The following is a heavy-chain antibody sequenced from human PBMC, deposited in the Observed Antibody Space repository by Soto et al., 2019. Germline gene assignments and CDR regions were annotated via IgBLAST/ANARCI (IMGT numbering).Heavy chain of an antibody. J-gene: IGHJ5*02. CDR2: IYYSGST. V-gene: IGHV4-31*03. CDR3: ARDAPYPQGKWLNLDL. Sequence: PSETLSLTCTVSGGSISSGGYYWSWIRQHPGKGLEWIGYIYYSGSTYYNPSLKSRVTISVDTSKNQFSLKLSSVTAEDTALYYCARDAPYPQGKWLNLDLWGQGTLVTVSS. CDR1: GGSISSGGYY. D-gene: IGHD5-12*01.